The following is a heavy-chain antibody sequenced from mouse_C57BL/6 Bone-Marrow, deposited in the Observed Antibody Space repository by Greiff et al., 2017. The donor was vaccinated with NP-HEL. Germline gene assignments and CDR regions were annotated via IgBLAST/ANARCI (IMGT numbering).Heavy chain of an antibody. Sequence: VMLVESGPGLVQPSQSLSITCTVSGFSLTSYGVHWVRQSPGKGLEWLGVIWSGGSTDYNAAFISRLSISKDNSKSQVFFKMNSLQADDTAIYYCARKGYYGNWYFDVWGTGTTVTVSS. D-gene: IGHD2-1*01. J-gene: IGHJ1*03. CDR2: IWSGGST. V-gene: IGHV2-2*01. CDR1: GFSLTSYG. CDR3: ARKGYYGNWYFDV.